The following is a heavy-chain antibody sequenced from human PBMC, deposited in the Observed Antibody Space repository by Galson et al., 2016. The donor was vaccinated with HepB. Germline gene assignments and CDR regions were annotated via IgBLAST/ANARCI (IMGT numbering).Heavy chain of an antibody. Sequence: SLRLSCAAAGFIFKNYAINWVRQAPGKGLEWVSTISGSDASTYYTDSVKGRFTISRDNSKNLLYLQMNSLRVEDTAVYYCAKDQRYRGSGSDAFDIWGQGTMVTVSS. D-gene: IGHD3-10*01. CDR1: GFIFKNYA. V-gene: IGHV3-23*01. CDR2: ISGSDAST. CDR3: AKDQRYRGSGSDAFDI. J-gene: IGHJ3*02.